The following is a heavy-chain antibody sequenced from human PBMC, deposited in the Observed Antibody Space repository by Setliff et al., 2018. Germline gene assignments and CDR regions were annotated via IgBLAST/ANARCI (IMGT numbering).Heavy chain of an antibody. J-gene: IGHJ4*02. Sequence: SETLSLTCTVSGGSISSSSYYWGWIRQPPGKGLEWIGYIYYSRSTNYNPSLKSRVTMSVDTSKNQFSLKLSSVTAADTAMYYCARILGYCSGGSCYVPYWGQGTLVTVSS. CDR3: ARILGYCSGGSCYVPY. CDR2: IYYSRST. CDR1: GGSISSSSYY. V-gene: IGHV4-61*05. D-gene: IGHD2-15*01.